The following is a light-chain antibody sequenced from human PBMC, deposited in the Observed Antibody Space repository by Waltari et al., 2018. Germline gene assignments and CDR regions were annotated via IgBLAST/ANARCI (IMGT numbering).Light chain of an antibody. CDR3: NSYSNTATPVV. CDR1: SRDVGGYNY. J-gene: IGLJ2*01. V-gene: IGLV2-14*03. CDR2: DVR. Sequence: QSALTQTASVSGSPGPSITIHCTGTSRDVGGYNYVPRYQQQPGKAPNLIIYDVRSRPSGVSVRFSGSKSGNTASLTISGLQAEDEADYHCNSYSNTATPVVFGGGTRLTVL.